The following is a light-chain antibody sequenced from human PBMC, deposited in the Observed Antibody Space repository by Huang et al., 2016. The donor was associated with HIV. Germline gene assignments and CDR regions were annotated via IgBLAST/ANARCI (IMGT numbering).Light chain of an antibody. J-gene: IGKJ3*01. CDR1: QSISNF. CDR2: GAS. Sequence: EIVLTQSPATLSLSPGERATLPCRASQSISNFLAWYQQKPGQAPRLLIHGASNRAAGIPARFSGSGSGTDFTLTINSLEPEDFALYYCQQRDNWPLTFGPGTKVDIK. CDR3: QQRDNWPLT. V-gene: IGKV3-11*01.